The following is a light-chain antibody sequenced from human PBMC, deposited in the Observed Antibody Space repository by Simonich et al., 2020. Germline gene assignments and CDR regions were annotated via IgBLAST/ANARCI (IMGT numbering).Light chain of an antibody. Sequence: QSVLTQPPSVSAAPGQKVTISCSGISSNIGNNYVSWYQQLPGTAPKLLIYDHNERPSGIPDRFSGSKSGTSATLGITGLQTGDEADYYCGTWDSSLSAGVFGGGTKLTVL. CDR2: DHN. V-gene: IGLV1-51*01. J-gene: IGLJ3*02. CDR1: SSNIGNNY. CDR3: GTWDSSLSAGV.